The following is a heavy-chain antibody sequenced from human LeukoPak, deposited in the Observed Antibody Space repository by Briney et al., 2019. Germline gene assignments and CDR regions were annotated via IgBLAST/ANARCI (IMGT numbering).Heavy chain of an antibody. CDR2: SYYSGRT. V-gene: IGHV4-39*07. Sequence: MPSETLSLTCTVPGGSISSSNYYWGWIRQPPGKGLEWIGSSYYSGRTYYSPSLKSRVTISVDTSKNQFSLKLSSVTAADTAVYYCARRGRYCSGGSCYSGKFDYWGQGTLVTVSS. CDR3: ARRGRYCSGGSCYSGKFDY. D-gene: IGHD2-15*01. J-gene: IGHJ4*02. CDR1: GGSISSSNYY.